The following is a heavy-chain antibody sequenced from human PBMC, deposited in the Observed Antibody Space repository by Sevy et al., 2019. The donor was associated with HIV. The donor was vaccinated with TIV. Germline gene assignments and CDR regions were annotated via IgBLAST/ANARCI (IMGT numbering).Heavy chain of an antibody. Sequence: SETLSLTCAVSGYSISSGYNWGWIRQPPGKGLEWIGSIYHSGSTYYNPSLKSRVTISVDTSKNQFSLKLSSVTAADTAVYYCARSWGRRNYFDYWGQGTLVTVSS. J-gene: IGHJ4*02. CDR2: IYHSGST. CDR3: ARSWGRRNYFDY. D-gene: IGHD7-27*01. V-gene: IGHV4-38-2*01. CDR1: GYSISSGYN.